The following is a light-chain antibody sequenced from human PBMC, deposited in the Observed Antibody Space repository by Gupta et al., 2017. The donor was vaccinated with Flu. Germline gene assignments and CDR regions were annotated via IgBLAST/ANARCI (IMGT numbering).Light chain of an antibody. V-gene: IGKV1-5*03. Sequence: GDRVTITCRASQTVSVRLAWYRQKPGKAPKLLFYRASSLETGVPSRFSGSGSGTEFALTISSLQPDDFATYYCQQYKSYSRTFGQGTKVEIK. CDR3: QQYKSYSRT. CDR2: RAS. J-gene: IGKJ1*01. CDR1: QTVSVR.